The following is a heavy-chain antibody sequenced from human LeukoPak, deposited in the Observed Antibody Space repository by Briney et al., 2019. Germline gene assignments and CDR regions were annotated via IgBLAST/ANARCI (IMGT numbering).Heavy chain of an antibody. CDR1: GGTFSSYA. D-gene: IGHD2-15*01. Sequence: ASVKVSCKASGGTFSSYAISWVRQAPRQGLEWMGRIIPIFGTANYAQKFQGRVTITTDESTSTAYMELSSLRSEDTAVYYCAREDYCSGGSCYFRWQDAFDIWGQGTMVTVSS. CDR3: AREDYCSGGSCYFRWQDAFDI. CDR2: IIPIFGTA. V-gene: IGHV1-69*05. J-gene: IGHJ3*02.